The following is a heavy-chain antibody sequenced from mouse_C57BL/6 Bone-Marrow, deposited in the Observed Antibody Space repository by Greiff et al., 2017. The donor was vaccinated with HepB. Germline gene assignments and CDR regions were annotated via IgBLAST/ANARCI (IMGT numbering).Heavy chain of an antibody. CDR1: GYTFTSYW. CDR2: IDPTSGGT. Sequence: VQLQQSGAELVKPGASVKLSCKASGYTFTSYWMHWVKQRPGRGLEWIGRIDPTSGGTKYNEKVKSKATLTVDKPSRTAYMQLSSLTSEDSAVYYCAREGIYYRLRGYFDYWGQGTTLTVSS. V-gene: IGHV1-72*01. D-gene: IGHD2-14*01. J-gene: IGHJ2*01. CDR3: AREGIYYRLRGYFDY.